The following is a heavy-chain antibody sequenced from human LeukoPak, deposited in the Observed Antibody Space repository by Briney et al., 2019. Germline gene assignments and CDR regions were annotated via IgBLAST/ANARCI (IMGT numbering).Heavy chain of an antibody. CDR1: GYTLTELS. CDR3: ATDLAAAGTPYYYYYGMDV. Sequence: SVKVSCKVSGYTLTELSMHWVRQAAGRGVEGMGGFDPEDGETIYAQKFQGRVTMTEDTSTDTAYMELSSLRSEDTAVYYCATDLAAAGTPYYYYYGMDVWGQGTTVTVSS. CDR2: FDPEDGET. J-gene: IGHJ6*02. D-gene: IGHD6-13*01. V-gene: IGHV1-24*01.